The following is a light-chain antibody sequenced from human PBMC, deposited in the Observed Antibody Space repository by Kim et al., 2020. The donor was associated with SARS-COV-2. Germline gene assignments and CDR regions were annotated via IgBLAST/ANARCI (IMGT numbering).Light chain of an antibody. V-gene: IGKV3-15*01. CDR3: QQYNRWPLT. Sequence: EIVMTQSAATLSVSPGERATLSCRASQSITSDLAWYQHKPDQAPRLLMYDTSTRATGIPARFSGSGSGTVFTLTISSLQSEDFAVYYCQQYNRWPLTFGGGTKVDIK. CDR1: QSITSD. CDR2: DTS. J-gene: IGKJ4*01.